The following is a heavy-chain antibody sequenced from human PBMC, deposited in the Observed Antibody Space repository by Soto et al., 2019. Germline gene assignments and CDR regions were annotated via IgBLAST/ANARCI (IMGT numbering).Heavy chain of an antibody. J-gene: IGHJ4*02. CDR3: ARGTLTSYFDY. CDR2: FYYSGST. CDR1: GGSISSYY. Sequence: KPSETLSLTCTVSGGSISSYYWSWIRQPPGKGLEWIGYFYYSGSTNYNPSLKSRVTLSVDTSKNQFSLKLNSVTAADTAVYYCARGTLTSYFDYWGQGTLVTV. V-gene: IGHV4-59*01.